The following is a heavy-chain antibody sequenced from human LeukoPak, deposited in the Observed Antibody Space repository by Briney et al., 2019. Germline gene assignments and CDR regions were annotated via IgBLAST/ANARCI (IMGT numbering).Heavy chain of an antibody. V-gene: IGHV4-31*03. CDR1: GGSISSGGYY. J-gene: IGHJ4*02. CDR2: IYYSGST. CDR3: ARSVEMATIACGY. D-gene: IGHD5-24*01. Sequence: SGTLSLTCTVSGGSISSGGYYWSWIRQHPGKGLEWIGYIYYSGSTYYNPSLKSRVTISVDTSKNQFSLKLSSVTAADTAVYYCARSVEMATIACGYWGQGTLVTVSS.